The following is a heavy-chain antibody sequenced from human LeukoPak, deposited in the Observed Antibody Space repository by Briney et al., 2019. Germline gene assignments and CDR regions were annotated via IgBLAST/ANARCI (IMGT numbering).Heavy chain of an antibody. CDR1: GFTFSSYG. V-gene: IGHV3-30*18. Sequence: GGSLRLSCAASGFTFSSYGMHWVRQAPGKGLEWVAVISYDGSNKYYADSVEGRFTISRDNSKNTLYLQMNSLRAEDTAVYYCAKDRGVRGVITSDSGLGMDVWGQGTTVTVSS. D-gene: IGHD3-10*01. J-gene: IGHJ6*02. CDR3: AKDRGVRGVITSDSGLGMDV. CDR2: ISYDGSNK.